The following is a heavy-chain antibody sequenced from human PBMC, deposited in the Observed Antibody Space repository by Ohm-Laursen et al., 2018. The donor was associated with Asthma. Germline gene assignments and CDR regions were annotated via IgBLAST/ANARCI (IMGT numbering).Heavy chain of an antibody. Sequence: SLRLSCTASGFIFNTLSMHWVRQPPGKGLEWVSVISYDGTDTAYADSVKGRFFISRDNSKDTLYLQINTLRVEDTAIYFCARDQMLGYSYGYPSDWDQGTLVTVSS. CDR3: ARDQMLGYSYGYPSD. CDR1: GFIFNTLS. J-gene: IGHJ4*02. D-gene: IGHD6-25*01. CDR2: ISYDGTDT. V-gene: IGHV3-30-3*01.